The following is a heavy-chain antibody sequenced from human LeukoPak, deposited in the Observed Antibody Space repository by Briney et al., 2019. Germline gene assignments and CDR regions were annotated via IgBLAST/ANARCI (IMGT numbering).Heavy chain of an antibody. J-gene: IGHJ5*02. CDR3: AKDPTSVGGRHDWLLDS. CDR1: GFTFNNYA. D-gene: IGHD3-9*01. CDR2: IGFGDDSA. Sequence: GGSLRLSCAASGFTFNNYAMSWVRQAPGKGLEWVSTIGFGDDSAYYADSVKGRFTISRDDSKNTLYLQMNYLRAEDTAVYYCAKDPTSVGGRHDWLLDSWGQGTLVTVSS. V-gene: IGHV3-23*01.